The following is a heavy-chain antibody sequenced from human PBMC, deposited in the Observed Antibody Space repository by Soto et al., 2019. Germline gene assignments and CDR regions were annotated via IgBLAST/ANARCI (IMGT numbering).Heavy chain of an antibody. CDR1: GGSFSGYY. CDR3: AREISGKVIVGATAIYYYYYGMDV. Sequence: PSETLSLTCAVYGGSFSGYYWSWIRQPPGKGLEWIGEINHSGSTNYNPSLKSRVTISVDTSKNQFSLKLSSVTAADTAVYYCAREISGKVIVGATAIYYYYYGMDVWGQGTTVTVSS. CDR2: INHSGST. D-gene: IGHD1-26*01. V-gene: IGHV4-34*01. J-gene: IGHJ6*02.